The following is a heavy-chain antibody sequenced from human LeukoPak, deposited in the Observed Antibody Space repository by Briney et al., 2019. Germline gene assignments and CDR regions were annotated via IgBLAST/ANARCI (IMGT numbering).Heavy chain of an antibody. V-gene: IGHV1-18*01. J-gene: IGHJ5*02. CDR1: GYTFTSYG. CDR2: ISAYNGNT. Sequence: ASVKVSCKASGYTFTSYGISWVRQAPGQGLEWMGWISAYNGNTNYAQKLQGRVTMTTDTSTSTAHMELRSLRSDDTAVYYCARARLIAPYWFDPWGQGTLVTVSS. D-gene: IGHD3-16*01. CDR3: ARARLIAPYWFDP.